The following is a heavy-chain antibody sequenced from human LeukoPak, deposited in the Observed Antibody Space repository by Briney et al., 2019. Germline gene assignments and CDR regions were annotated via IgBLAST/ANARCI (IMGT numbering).Heavy chain of an antibody. D-gene: IGHD3-22*01. CDR1: GVSISSYY. CDR3: ARAWSDGTGYFIDF. Sequence: LETLSLTCSVSGVSISSYYWSWVRQPPGKGLEWIGYMYSSGTNNYNSSLKSRATIALDTSQNQFSLKLRSVTAADTAVYYCARAWSDGTGYFIDFWGQGILVADSS. V-gene: IGHV4-59*01. CDR2: MYSSGTN. J-gene: IGHJ4*02.